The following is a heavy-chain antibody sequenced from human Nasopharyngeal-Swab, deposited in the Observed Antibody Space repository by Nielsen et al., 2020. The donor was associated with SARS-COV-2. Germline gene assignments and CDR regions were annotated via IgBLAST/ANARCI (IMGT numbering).Heavy chain of an antibody. V-gene: IGHV3-13*01. Sequence: GESLKISCAASGLTFSSYDMHWVRQPPGKVLEWVSTIDTAGDTYYPGSVKGRITISREKAKNSLYLQMNSLRVGDTAVYYCAGGQPGTTGTTYGMDVWGQGTTVTVSS. CDR3: AGGQPGTTGTTYGMDV. J-gene: IGHJ6*02. CDR2: IDTAGDT. D-gene: IGHD1-1*01. CDR1: GLTFSSYD.